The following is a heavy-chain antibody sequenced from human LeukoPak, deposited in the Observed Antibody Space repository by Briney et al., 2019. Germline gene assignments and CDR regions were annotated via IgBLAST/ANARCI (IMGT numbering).Heavy chain of an antibody. V-gene: IGHV1-18*01. J-gene: IGHJ6*02. D-gene: IGHD3-9*01. CDR1: GYTFTSYG. Sequence: ASVKVSCKASGYTFTSYGISWVRQAPGQRLEWMGWISAYNGNTNYAQKHQGRVTMTTDTSTSTAYMELRSLRSDDTAVYYCAREVALTGPRSTYYYYYGMDVWGQGTTVTVSS. CDR3: AREVALTGPRSTYYYYYGMDV. CDR2: ISAYNGNT.